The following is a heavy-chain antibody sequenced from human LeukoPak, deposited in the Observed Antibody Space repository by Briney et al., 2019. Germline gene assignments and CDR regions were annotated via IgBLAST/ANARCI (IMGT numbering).Heavy chain of an antibody. J-gene: IGHJ4*02. CDR1: GFTFNSYT. CDR3: AKSSGDWPSPFDY. CDR2: IVGRGDVT. Sequence: GESLRLSCTASGFTFNSYTMSWVRQAPGRGMEWISAIVGRGDVTDHADSVKGRFTVTRDNSRNKLYLQMNSLRVEDAAVYYCAKSSGDWPSPFDYWGQGTLVTVSS. V-gene: IGHV3-23*01. D-gene: IGHD2-21*02.